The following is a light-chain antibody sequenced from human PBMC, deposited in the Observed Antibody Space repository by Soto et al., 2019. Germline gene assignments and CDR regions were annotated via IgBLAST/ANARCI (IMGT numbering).Light chain of an antibody. CDR2: GAS. CDR3: QQYISYTSWT. V-gene: IGKV3-20*01. J-gene: IGKJ1*01. Sequence: EIVLTQSPGTLSLSPGERATLSCRASQSVSSSYLAWYQQKPGQAPRLLIYGASSRATGIPDRFSGSGSGTEFTLTISSLQPDDFATYYCQQYISYTSWTFGQGTKVDIK. CDR1: QSVSSSY.